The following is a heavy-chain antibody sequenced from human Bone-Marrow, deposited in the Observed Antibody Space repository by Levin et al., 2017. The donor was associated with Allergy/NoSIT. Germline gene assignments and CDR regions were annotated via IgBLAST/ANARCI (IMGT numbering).Heavy chain of an antibody. V-gene: IGHV5-51*01. Sequence: GGSLRLSCKGSGYSFTSYWIGWVRQMPGKGLEWMGIIYPGDSDTRYSPSSQGQVTISADKSISTAYLQWSSLKASDTAMYYCARVGYCTGGVCPLSDYWGQGTLVTVSS. J-gene: IGHJ4*02. CDR3: ARVGYCTGGVCPLSDY. D-gene: IGHD2-8*02. CDR2: IYPGDSDT. CDR1: GYSFTSYW.